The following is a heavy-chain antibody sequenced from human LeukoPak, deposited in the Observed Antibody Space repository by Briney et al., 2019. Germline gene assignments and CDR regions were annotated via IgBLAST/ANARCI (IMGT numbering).Heavy chain of an antibody. V-gene: IGHV4-59*11. CDR3: ARALYSSSSEFDY. D-gene: IGHD6-6*01. CDR1: GGSIRSHY. CDR2: IFYSGST. J-gene: IGHJ4*02. Sequence: SETLSLTCTVSGGSIRSHYWNWLRQPPGKGLEWIGYIFYSGSTNYIPSLKSRVTISVDTSKNQFSLKLSSVTAADTAVYYCARALYSSSSEFDYWGQGTLVTVSS.